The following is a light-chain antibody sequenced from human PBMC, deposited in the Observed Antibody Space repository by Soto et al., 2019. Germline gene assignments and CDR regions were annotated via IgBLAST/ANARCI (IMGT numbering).Light chain of an antibody. CDR3: QQYGSSPHT. J-gene: IGKJ2*01. Sequence: ERVVTQSPATLSVSPGEGATLSCRASETVSTNLAWYQQKPGQAPRLLIYGASSRATGIPDRFSGSGSGTDFTLTISRLEPEDFAVYYCQQYGSSPHTFGQGTKVDIK. V-gene: IGKV3-20*01. CDR2: GAS. CDR1: ETVSTN.